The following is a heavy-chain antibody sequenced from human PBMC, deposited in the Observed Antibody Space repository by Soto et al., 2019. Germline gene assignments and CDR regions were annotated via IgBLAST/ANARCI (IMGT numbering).Heavy chain of an antibody. CDR3: ARSRYYDILTGPAFDP. V-gene: IGHV3-33*01. CDR2: IWYDGSNK. J-gene: IGHJ5*02. D-gene: IGHD3-9*01. Sequence: GGSLRLSCAASGFTFSSYGMHWVRQAPGKGLEWVAVIWYDGSNKYYADSVKGRFTISRDNSKNTLYLQMNSLRAEDTAVYYCARSRYYDILTGPAFDPWGQGTLVTVSS. CDR1: GFTFSSYG.